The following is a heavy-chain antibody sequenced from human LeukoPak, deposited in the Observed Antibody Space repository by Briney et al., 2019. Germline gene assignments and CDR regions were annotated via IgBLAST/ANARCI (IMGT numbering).Heavy chain of an antibody. J-gene: IGHJ6*03. CDR1: GFTFSSYG. CDR2: IRYDGSNK. Sequence: GSLRLSCAASGFTFSSYGMHWVRQAPGKGLEWVAFIRYDGSNKYYADSVKGRFTISRDNSKNTLYLQMNSLRAEDTAVYYCAKLYDSSGYSSYYYMDVWGEGTTVTVSS. D-gene: IGHD3-22*01. V-gene: IGHV3-30*02. CDR3: AKLYDSSGYSSYYYMDV.